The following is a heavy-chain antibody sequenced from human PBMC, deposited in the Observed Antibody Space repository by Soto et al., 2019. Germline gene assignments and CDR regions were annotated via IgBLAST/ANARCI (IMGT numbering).Heavy chain of an antibody. CDR1: GYTFTNND. V-gene: IGHV1-8*01. CDR3: AREVVETSSLWLEP. D-gene: IGHD6-6*01. CDR2: MNTNTNTS. Sequence: ASVKVSCKASGYTFTNNDINWVRQAPGQGLGWIGWMNTNTNTSDXAXXXXXXXXXXXDTSISTAYMQLNSXKIDDTAVYYCAREVVETSSLWLEPWGKGTLVTSPQ. J-gene: IGHJ5*02.